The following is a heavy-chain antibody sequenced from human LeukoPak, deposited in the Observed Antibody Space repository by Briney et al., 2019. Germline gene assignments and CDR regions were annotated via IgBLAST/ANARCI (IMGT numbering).Heavy chain of an antibody. J-gene: IGHJ5*02. V-gene: IGHV1-3*01. Sequence: ASVKVSCKASGYAFTSYAMHWVRQAPGQRLEWMGWINAGNGNTKYSQKFQGRVTITRDTSASTAYMELSSLRSKDTAVYYCARYNWNDAGWFDPWGQGTLVTVSS. D-gene: IGHD1-1*01. CDR1: GYAFTSYA. CDR2: INAGNGNT. CDR3: ARYNWNDAGWFDP.